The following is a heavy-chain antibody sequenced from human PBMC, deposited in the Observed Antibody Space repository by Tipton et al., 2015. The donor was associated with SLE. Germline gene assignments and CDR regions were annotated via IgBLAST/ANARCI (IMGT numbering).Heavy chain of an antibody. Sequence: TLSLTCTVSGGSISSYYWGWIRQPPGKGLEWIGYIYYSGSTNYNPSLKSRVTIPVDTSKNQFSLKLSSVTAADTAVYYCARDPGNDQDYWYFDLWGRGTLVTVSS. CDR2: IYYSGST. V-gene: IGHV4-59*01. J-gene: IGHJ2*01. D-gene: IGHD3-10*01. CDR1: GGSISSYY. CDR3: ARDPGNDQDYWYFDL.